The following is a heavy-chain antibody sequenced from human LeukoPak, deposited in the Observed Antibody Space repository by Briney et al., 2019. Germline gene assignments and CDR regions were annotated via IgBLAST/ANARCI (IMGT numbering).Heavy chain of an antibody. CDR3: ARVPTGHYDSSGYYYETLPNWFDP. Sequence: GGSLRLSCAASGFTFSDYYMSWIRQAPGKGLEWVSYISSSGSTVYYADSVKGRFTISRDNAKNSLYLQMNSLRAEDTAVYYCARVPTGHYDSSGYYYETLPNWFDPWGQGTLVTVSS. J-gene: IGHJ5*02. CDR1: GFTFSDYY. D-gene: IGHD3-22*01. V-gene: IGHV3-11*01. CDR2: ISSSGSTV.